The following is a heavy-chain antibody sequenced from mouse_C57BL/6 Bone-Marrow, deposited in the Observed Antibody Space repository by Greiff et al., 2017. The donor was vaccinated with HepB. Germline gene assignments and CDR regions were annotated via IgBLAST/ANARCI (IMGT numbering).Heavy chain of an antibody. V-gene: IGHV1-72*01. CDR2: IDPNSGGT. CDR1: GYTFTSYW. D-gene: IGHD1-1*01. Sequence: QVQLQQSGAELVKPGASVKLSCKASGYTFTSYWMHWVKQRPGRGLEWIGRIDPNSGGTKYNEKFKSKATLTVDKPSSTAYMQLSSLTSEDSAVYYGAREDGCSYGWYFDVWGTGTTVTVSS. J-gene: IGHJ1*03. CDR3: AREDGCSYGWYFDV.